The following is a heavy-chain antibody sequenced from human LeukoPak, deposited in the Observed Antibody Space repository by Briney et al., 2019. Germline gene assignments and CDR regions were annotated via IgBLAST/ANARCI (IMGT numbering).Heavy chain of an antibody. V-gene: IGHV1-18*01. D-gene: IGHD3-9*01. CDR2: ISAYNGNT. Sequence: ASVKVSCKASGYTFTSYGISWVRQAPGQGLEWMGWISAYNGNTDYAQKLQGRVTMTTDTSTSTAYMELRSLRSDDTAVYYCARERRLYYDILTGVITEGAFDIWGQGTMVTVSS. J-gene: IGHJ3*02. CDR1: GYTFTSYG. CDR3: ARERRLYYDILTGVITEGAFDI.